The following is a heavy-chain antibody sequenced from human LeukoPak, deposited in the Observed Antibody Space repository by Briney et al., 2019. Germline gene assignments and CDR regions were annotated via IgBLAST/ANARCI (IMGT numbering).Heavy chain of an antibody. D-gene: IGHD1-1*01. CDR1: GYTFTSYD. CDR3: ARKAGKYNWSDP. J-gene: IGHJ5*02. Sequence: ASVKVSCKASGYTFTSYDINWVRQATGQGLEWMGWMNPNSGNTGYAQKFQGRVTMTRNTSISTAYMELSSLRSEDTAVYYCARKAGKYNWSDPWGQGTLVTVSS. CDR2: MNPNSGNT. V-gene: IGHV1-8*01.